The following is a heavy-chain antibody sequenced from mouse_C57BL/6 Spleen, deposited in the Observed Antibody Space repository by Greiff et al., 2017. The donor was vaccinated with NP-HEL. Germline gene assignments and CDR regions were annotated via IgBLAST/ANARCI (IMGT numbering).Heavy chain of an antibody. J-gene: IGHJ3*01. CDR2: INPSTGGT. CDR1: GYSFTGYY. D-gene: IGHD2-4*01. V-gene: IGHV1-42*01. CDR3: ARHYDYEFAY. Sequence: VQLKESGPELVKPGASVKISCKASGYSFTGYYMNWVKQSPEKSLEWIGEINPSTGGTTYNQKFKAKATLTVDKSSSTAYMQLKSLTSEDSAVYYCARHYDYEFAYWGQGTLVTVSA.